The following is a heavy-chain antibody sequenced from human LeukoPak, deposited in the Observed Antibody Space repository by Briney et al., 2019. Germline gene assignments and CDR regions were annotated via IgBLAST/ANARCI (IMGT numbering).Heavy chain of an antibody. CDR3: ARDQCPGSGSYYTCGYFDY. CDR2: IYTSGST. J-gene: IGHJ4*02. Sequence: PSETLSLTCTVSGGSISSGSYYWSWIRQPAGKGLEWIGRIYTSGSTNYNPSLKSRVTISVDTSKNQFSLKLSSVTAADTAVYYCARDQCPGSGSYYTCGYFDYWGQGTLVTVSS. V-gene: IGHV4-61*02. D-gene: IGHD3-10*01. CDR1: GGSISSGSYY.